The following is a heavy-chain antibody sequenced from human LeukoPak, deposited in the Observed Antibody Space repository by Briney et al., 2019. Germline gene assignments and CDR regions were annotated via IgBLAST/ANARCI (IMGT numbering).Heavy chain of an antibody. V-gene: IGHV1-18*01. CDR2: IGPSNNYT. CDR3: ARDSYYGGYYAFFEH. Sequence: ASVKVSCKTSGYTFTNFRIHWVRQTPGQGFEWMGWIGPSNNYTEYEQKLQGRLTLTTDTSTTTAHMELRSLTFDDTAIYYCARDSYYGGYYAFFEHWGQGTLVTVSS. CDR1: GYTFTNFR. J-gene: IGHJ4*02. D-gene: IGHD3-22*01.